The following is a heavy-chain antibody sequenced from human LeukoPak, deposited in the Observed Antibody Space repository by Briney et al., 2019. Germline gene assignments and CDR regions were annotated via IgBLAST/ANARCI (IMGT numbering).Heavy chain of an antibody. CDR3: ARQYSSGSKLGYDY. CDR2: TYYSGST. D-gene: IGHD6-19*01. V-gene: IGHV4-59*08. Sequence: SETLSLTCTVSGGSISSYYWSWIRQPPGKGLEWIGYTYYSGSTNYNPSLKSRVTISVDTSKNQFSRKLSSVTAAYTAVYYCARQYSSGSKLGYDYWGQGTLVTVSS. CDR1: GGSISSYY. J-gene: IGHJ4*02.